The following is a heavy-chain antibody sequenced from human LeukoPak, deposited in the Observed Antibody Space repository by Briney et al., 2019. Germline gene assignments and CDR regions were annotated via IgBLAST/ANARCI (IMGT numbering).Heavy chain of an antibody. V-gene: IGHV3-74*01. CDR2: INSDGSIT. D-gene: IGHD6-6*01. J-gene: IGHJ4*02. CDR1: GFTFSSYW. CDR3: ATDRSSIAARPH. Sequence: SGRSLRLSCAASGFTFSSYWMHWVRQAPGKGLVWVSRINSDGSITNYADSVKGRFTISRDNAKNTLYLQMNSLRAEDTAVYYCATDRSSIAARPHWGQGTLVTVSS.